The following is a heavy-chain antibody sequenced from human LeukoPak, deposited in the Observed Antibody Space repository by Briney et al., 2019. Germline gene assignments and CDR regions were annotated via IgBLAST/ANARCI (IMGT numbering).Heavy chain of an antibody. J-gene: IGHJ4*02. D-gene: IGHD6-13*01. CDR2: INLNSGGT. CDR1: GYTFTGYY. CDR3: ARDFIAAALFGY. V-gene: IGHV1-2*02. Sequence: ASVKVSCKASGYTFTGYYMHWVRKAPGQGLEWMGWINLNSGGTNYAQKFQGRVTMTRDTSISTAYMELSRLRSDDTAVYYCARDFIAAALFGYWGQGTLVTVSS.